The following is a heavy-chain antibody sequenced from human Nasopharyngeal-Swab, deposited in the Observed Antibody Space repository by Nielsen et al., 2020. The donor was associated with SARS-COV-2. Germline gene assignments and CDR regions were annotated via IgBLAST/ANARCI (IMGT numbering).Heavy chain of an antibody. CDR3: ARLRGYGYGSYYDGMDV. Sequence: AVKVSCKASGYSFTSYAMKEVGQAAGGEGEGMGWINTNTGKPTYAQGFTGRFVFSMETSVSTAYLQISSPKAEDTAVYYRARLRGYGYGSYYDGMDVWGQGTTVTVSS. V-gene: IGHV7-4-1*02. CDR1: GYSFTSYA. D-gene: IGHD3-16*01. J-gene: IGHJ6*02. CDR2: INTNTGKP.